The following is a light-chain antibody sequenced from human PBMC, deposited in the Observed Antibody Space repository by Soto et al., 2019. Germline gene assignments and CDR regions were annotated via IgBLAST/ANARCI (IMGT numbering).Light chain of an antibody. CDR3: CSYTGASTYV. J-gene: IGLJ1*01. CDR1: SGDVGGYNY. Sequence: QSALTQPASVSGSPGQSVTISCAGTSGDVGGYNYVSWYQQHPGKAPKLMIHAVTNRPSGVSNRFSGSKSGNTASLTISSLQAEHEADYYCCSYTGASTYVFGTGTKVTVL. V-gene: IGLV2-14*01. CDR2: AVT.